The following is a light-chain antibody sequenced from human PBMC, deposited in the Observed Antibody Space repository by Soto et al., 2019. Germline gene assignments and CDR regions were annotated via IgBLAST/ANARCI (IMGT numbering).Light chain of an antibody. CDR1: SSDVGGYNY. CDR2: EVY. Sequence: QSARTQPACESGSPGEASTIPCTGTSSDVGGYNYVSWYQQHPGGAPKLMIYEVYNRPSGVSNRFSGSKSGNTASLTISGLQPEDEADYYCTSYTNRYPFVFGTGTKVTVL. V-gene: IGLV2-14*01. J-gene: IGLJ1*01. CDR3: TSYTNRYPFV.